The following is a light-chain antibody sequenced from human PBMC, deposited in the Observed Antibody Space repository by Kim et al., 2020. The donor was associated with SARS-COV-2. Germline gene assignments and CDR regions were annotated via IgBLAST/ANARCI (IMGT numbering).Light chain of an antibody. CDR1: NIGSKS. CDR3: QVWDSSSDHRVV. V-gene: IGLV3-21*04. Sequence: GETARVSCGGNNIGSKSVHWYQQKSGQAPLLVISYDSDRPSGIPERFSGSNSGNTATLTISRVEAGDEADYYCQVWDSSSDHRVVFGGGTQLTVL. J-gene: IGLJ2*01. CDR2: YDS.